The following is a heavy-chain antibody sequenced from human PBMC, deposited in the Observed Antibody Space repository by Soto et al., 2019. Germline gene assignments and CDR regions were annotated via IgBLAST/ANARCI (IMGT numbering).Heavy chain of an antibody. CDR3: AKPARDWGSYFDY. CDR2: ISYDGSNK. V-gene: IGHV3-30*18. CDR1: GFTFSSYG. Sequence: PGGSLRLSCAASGFTFSSYGMHWVRQAPGKGLEWVAVISYDGSNKYYADSVKGRFTISRDNSKNTLYLQMNSLRAEDTAVYYCAKPARDWGSYFDYWGQGTLVTVSS. D-gene: IGHD7-27*01. J-gene: IGHJ4*02.